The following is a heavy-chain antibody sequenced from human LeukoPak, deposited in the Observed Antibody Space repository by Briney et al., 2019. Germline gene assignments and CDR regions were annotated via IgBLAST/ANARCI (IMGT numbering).Heavy chain of an antibody. CDR3: ARDLEHCDSTSCHNWFDP. CDR1: GGSISTYH. J-gene: IGHJ5*02. V-gene: IGHV4-4*07. D-gene: IGHD2-2*01. CDR2: LYTSGST. Sequence: SETLSLTCTVSGGSISTYHWSWIRQPAGKGLEWIGRLYTSGSTSYNPSLKSRATISIDKSKSQFSLNLSSVTAADTAVYYCARDLEHCDSTSCHNWFDPWGQGTLVTVSS.